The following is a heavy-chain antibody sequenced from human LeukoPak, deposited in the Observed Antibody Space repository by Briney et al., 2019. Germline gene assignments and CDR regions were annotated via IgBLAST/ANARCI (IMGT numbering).Heavy chain of an antibody. CDR1: GFTFSSYA. Sequence: QPGASLRLSCAASGFTFSSYAMHWVRQAPGKGLEWVAVISYDGSNKYYADSVKGRFTISRDNSKNTLYLQMNSLRAEDTGVYYCARDRVRYSSSWTFDYWGQGTLVTVSS. CDR3: ARDRVRYSSSWTFDY. D-gene: IGHD6-13*01. J-gene: IGHJ4*02. CDR2: ISYDGSNK. V-gene: IGHV3-30*04.